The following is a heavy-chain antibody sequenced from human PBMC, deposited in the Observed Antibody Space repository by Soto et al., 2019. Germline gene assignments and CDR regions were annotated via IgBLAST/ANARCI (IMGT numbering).Heavy chain of an antibody. V-gene: IGHV4-39*01. CDR2: IYYSGST. CDR3: ANGPGWFGEHG. CDR1: GGSISSSSYY. D-gene: IGHD3-10*01. J-gene: IGHJ4*02. Sequence: SETLSLTCTVSGGSISSSSYYWGWIRQPPGKGLEWIGSIYYSGSTYYNPSLKSRVTISVDTSKNQFPLKLSSVTAADTAVYYCANGPGWFGEHGWGQGTLVTVSS.